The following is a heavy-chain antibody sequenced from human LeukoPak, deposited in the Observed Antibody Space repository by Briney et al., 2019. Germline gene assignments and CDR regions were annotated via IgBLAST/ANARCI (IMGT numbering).Heavy chain of an antibody. CDR1: GDSVSRSDSY. CDR2: IYYSGRT. D-gene: IGHD3-22*01. J-gene: IGHJ1*01. V-gene: IGHV4-39*01. Sequence: SETLSLTCSVSGDSVSRSDSYWDWIRQPPGKGLEWIGTIYYSGRTYYSPSLKSRVTMSVDPSNNQFSLNLRSVTAADTAVYYCARRRYYDGSGFLEWGQGTLLSVSS. CDR3: ARRRYYDGSGFLE.